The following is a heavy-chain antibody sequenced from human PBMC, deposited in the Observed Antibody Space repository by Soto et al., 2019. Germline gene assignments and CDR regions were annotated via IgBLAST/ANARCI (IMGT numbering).Heavy chain of an antibody. V-gene: IGHV3-23*01. CDR1: GFIFNNYA. Sequence: PGGPLRLSCAASGFIFNNYAMTWVRQAPGKGLEWVSTVTASGGGTFYANSVKGRFTISRDNSRNTLHLQMSSLRVEDTALYYCAKALVPALTAKFGYWGQGTLVTVSS. CDR2: VTASGGGT. J-gene: IGHJ4*02. D-gene: IGHD5-18*01. CDR3: AKALVPALTAKFGY.